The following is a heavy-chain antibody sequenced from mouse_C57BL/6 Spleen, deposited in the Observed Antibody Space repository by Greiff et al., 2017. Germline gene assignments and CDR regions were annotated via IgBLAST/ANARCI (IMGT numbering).Heavy chain of an antibody. V-gene: IGHV1-82*01. Sequence: QVQLKESGPELVKPGASVKISCKASGYAFSSSWMNWVKQRPGKGLEWIGRIYPGDGDTNYNGKFKGKATLTADKSSSTAYMQLSSLTSEDSAVYFCARSAYYDSFFDYWGQGTTLTVSS. CDR1: GYAFSSSW. J-gene: IGHJ2*01. D-gene: IGHD2-4*01. CDR3: ARSAYYDSFFDY. CDR2: IYPGDGDT.